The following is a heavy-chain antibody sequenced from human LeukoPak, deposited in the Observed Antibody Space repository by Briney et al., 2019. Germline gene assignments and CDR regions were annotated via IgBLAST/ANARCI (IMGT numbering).Heavy chain of an antibody. CDR1: GYTFTTYD. V-gene: IGHV7-4-1*02. Sequence: GASVKVSCKASGYTFTTYDINWVRQATGQGLEWMGWINTNTGNPTYAQGFTGRFVFSLDTSVSTAYLQISSLKAEDTAVYYCARGGTMVRAHYYYYYGMDVWGQGTTVTVSS. D-gene: IGHD3-10*01. J-gene: IGHJ6*02. CDR2: INTNTGNP. CDR3: ARGGTMVRAHYYYYYGMDV.